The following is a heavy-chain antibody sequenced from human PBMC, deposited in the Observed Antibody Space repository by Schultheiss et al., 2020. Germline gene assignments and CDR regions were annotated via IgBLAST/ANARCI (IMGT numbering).Heavy chain of an antibody. CDR2: IYYSGST. CDR1: GYSISSGYY. Sequence: SETLSLTCTVSGYSISSGYYWGWIRQPPGKGLEWIGSIYYSGSTNYNPSLKSRVTISVDTSKNQFSLKLSSVTAADTAVYYCARGPYYYGSGSYYSWFDPWGQGTLVTVSS. V-gene: IGHV4-38-2*02. J-gene: IGHJ5*02. CDR3: ARGPYYYGSGSYYSWFDP. D-gene: IGHD3-10*01.